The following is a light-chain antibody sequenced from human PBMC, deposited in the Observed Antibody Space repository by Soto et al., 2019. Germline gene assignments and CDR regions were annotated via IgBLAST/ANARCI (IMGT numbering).Light chain of an antibody. J-gene: IGLJ2*01. V-gene: IGLV1-51*01. CDR3: ATRDDSLSAVL. CDR2: DNN. CDR1: SSNIGNNY. Sequence: QSVLTQPPSVSAAPGQKVTISCSGSSSNIGNNYVSWYQQLPGTAPKLLIYDNNRRPSGIPDRFSDSKSGTSATLGITGLQTGDEADYFCATRDDSLSAVLFGGGTKLTVL.